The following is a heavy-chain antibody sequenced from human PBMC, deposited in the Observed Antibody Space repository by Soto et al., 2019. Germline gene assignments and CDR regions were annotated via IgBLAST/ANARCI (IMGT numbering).Heavy chain of an antibody. CDR2: ISYDGSNK. CDR1: GFTFSSYG. J-gene: IGHJ4*02. V-gene: IGHV3-30*18. CDR3: AKVRGGVYDYVWGSYRYALDY. D-gene: IGHD3-16*02. Sequence: GGSLRLSCAASGFTFSSYGMHWVRQAPGKGLEWVAVISYDGSNKYYADSVKGRFTISRDNSKNTLYLQMNSLGAEDTAVYYCAKVRGGVYDYVWGSYRYALDYWGQGTLVTVSS.